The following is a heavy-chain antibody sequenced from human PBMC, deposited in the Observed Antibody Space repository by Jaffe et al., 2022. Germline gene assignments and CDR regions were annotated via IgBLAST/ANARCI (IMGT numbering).Heavy chain of an antibody. CDR1: GGSLSSRTNY. Sequence: QLQLQESGPGLVKPSETLSLTCSVSGGSLSSRTNYWGWIRQPPGKGLEWIGTIYYSGSTYYNPSLKSRVTISVDTSKSQFSLKLSSVSATDTAVYYCARLLKDGSSDGWFDPWGQGTLVTVSS. CDR2: IYYSGST. D-gene: IGHD3-10*01. V-gene: IGHV4-39*01. CDR3: ARLLKDGSSDGWFDP. J-gene: IGHJ5*02.